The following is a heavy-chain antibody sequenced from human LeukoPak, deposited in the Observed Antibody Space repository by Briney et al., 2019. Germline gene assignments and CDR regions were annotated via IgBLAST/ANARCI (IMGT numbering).Heavy chain of an antibody. D-gene: IGHD6-19*01. J-gene: IGHJ5*02. Sequence: PSETLSLTCTVSGGSISSYYWSWIRQPAGKGLEWIGRIYTCGSTNYNPSLKSRVTISVDKSKNQFSLKLSSVTAADTAVYYCARGGWYGGWFDPWGQGTLVTVSS. CDR3: ARGGWYGGWFDP. CDR1: GGSISSYY. V-gene: IGHV4-4*07. CDR2: IYTCGST.